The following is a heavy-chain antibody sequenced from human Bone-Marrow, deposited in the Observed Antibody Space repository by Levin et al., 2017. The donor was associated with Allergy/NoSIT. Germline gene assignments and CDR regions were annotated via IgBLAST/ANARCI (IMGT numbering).Heavy chain of an antibody. CDR3: ARVGGGEYYYYYYGMDV. V-gene: IGHV3-30*04. Sequence: GGSLRLSCAASGFTFSSYAMHWVRQAPGKGLEWVAVISYDGSNKYYADSVKGRFTISRDNSKNTLYLQMNSLRAEDTAVYYCARVGGGEYYYYYYGMDVWGQGTTVTVSS. CDR1: GFTFSSYA. CDR2: ISYDGSNK. D-gene: IGHD3-10*01. J-gene: IGHJ6*02.